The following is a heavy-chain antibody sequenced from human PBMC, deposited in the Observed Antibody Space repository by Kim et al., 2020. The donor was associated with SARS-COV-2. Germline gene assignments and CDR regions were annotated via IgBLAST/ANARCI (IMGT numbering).Heavy chain of an antibody. Sequence: GGSLRLSCAASGFTFSSYGMHWVRQAPGKGLESVAVISYDGSNKYYADSVKGRFTISRDNSKNTLYLQMNSLRAEDTAVYYCAKESGSGSYYAWTYYYYGMDVWGQGTTVTVSS. J-gene: IGHJ6*02. CDR2: ISYDGSNK. D-gene: IGHD3-10*01. V-gene: IGHV3-30*18. CDR1: GFTFSSYG. CDR3: AKESGSGSYYAWTYYYYGMDV.